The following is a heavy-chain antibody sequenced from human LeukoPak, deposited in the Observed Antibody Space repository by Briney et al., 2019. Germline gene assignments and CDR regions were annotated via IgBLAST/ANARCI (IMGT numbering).Heavy chain of an antibody. V-gene: IGHV1-69*01. D-gene: IGHD1-1*01. CDR3: ARDMAGTTGTGNDAFDI. J-gene: IGHJ3*02. Sequence: SVTVSCKASGGTFSSYAISWVRQAPGQGLEWMGGIIPIFGTANYAQKFQGRVTITADESTSTAYMELSSLRSEDTAVYYCARDMAGTTGTGNDAFDIWGQGKMVTVSS. CDR2: IIPIFGTA. CDR1: GGTFSSYA.